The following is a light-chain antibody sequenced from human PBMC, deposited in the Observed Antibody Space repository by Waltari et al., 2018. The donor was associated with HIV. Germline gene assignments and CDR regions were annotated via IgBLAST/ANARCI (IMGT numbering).Light chain of an antibody. Sequence: QFALAQPRSVSGSPGQSVSISCTGSNSDVATFNYVSWYQQHPGKVPKLIIYDVTKRPSGVPNRFSGSKSGNTASLTISGLQADDEADYYCCSGGNNNIWVFGGGTNVTVL. J-gene: IGLJ3*02. CDR1: NSDVATFNY. V-gene: IGLV2-11*01. CDR2: DVT. CDR3: CSGGNNNIWV.